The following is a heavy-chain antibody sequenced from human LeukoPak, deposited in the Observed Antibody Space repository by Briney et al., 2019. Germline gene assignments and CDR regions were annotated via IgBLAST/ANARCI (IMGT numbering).Heavy chain of an antibody. CDR2: INHSGST. CDR3: ARGPGSVTISYYYDSGAGDPFDY. CDR1: GGSFSGYY. Sequence: SETLSLTCAVYGGSFSGYYWSWIRQPPGKGLEWIGEINHSGSTDYNPSLKSRVTISVDTSKNQFFLKLSSVTAADTAEYYSARGPGSVTISYYYDSGAGDPFDYWGQGNLVTVSS. J-gene: IGHJ4*02. V-gene: IGHV4-34*01. D-gene: IGHD3-22*01.